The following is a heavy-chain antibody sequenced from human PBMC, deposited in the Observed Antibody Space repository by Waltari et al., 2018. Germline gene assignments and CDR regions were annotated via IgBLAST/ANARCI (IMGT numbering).Heavy chain of an antibody. CDR3: ARRGVGTTRYFDY. Sequence: EVQLVESGGGLVQPGGSLRLSCAASGFTFSDSYMDWIGQAPGKGLEWVGRTGNKVNSYTTQYAASVKGRFTISRDDSKNSLYLQMNSLKTEDTAVYYCARRGVGTTRYFDYWGQGTLVIVSS. V-gene: IGHV3-72*01. J-gene: IGHJ4*02. CDR2: TGNKVNSYTT. CDR1: GFTFSDSY. D-gene: IGHD1-26*01.